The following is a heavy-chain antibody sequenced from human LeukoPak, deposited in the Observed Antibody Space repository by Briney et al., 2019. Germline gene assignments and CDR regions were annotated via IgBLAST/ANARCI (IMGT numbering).Heavy chain of an antibody. J-gene: IGHJ3*02. CDR3: ARDSPFEWAVFGDSFDI. Sequence: SETLSLTCAVYGGSFSGYYWSWIRQPPGKGLEWIGEINHSGSTNYNPSLKSRVTISVDTSKRQISLKLSSVTAADTAVYYCARDSPFEWAVFGDSFDIWGQGTVVAVSS. CDR2: INHSGST. D-gene: IGHD3-3*01. V-gene: IGHV4-34*01. CDR1: GGSFSGYY.